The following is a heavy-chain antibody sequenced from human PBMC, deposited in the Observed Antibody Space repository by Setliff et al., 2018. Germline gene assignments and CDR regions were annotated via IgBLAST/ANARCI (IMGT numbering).Heavy chain of an antibody. CDR1: GFTFSNYG. V-gene: IGHV3-30*02. CDR2: IQHDGNIK. Sequence: PGGSLRLSCVASGFTFSNYGMHWVRQAPGKGLEWVTYIQHDGNIKHYADSVKGRCTISRDNSKNTLYLEMSSLRPEDTAVYYCAKVIGGYPPKPSDYWGQGTLVTVS. CDR3: AKVIGGYPPKPSDY. D-gene: IGHD3-16*02. J-gene: IGHJ4*02.